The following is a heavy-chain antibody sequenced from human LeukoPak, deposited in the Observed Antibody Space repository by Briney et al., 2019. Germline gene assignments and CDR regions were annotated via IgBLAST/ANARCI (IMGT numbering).Heavy chain of an antibody. CDR1: GGSISSYY. Sequence: SETLSLTCTVSGGSISSYYWSWIRQPPGKGLEWIGYIYYSGSTNYNPSLKSRVTISVDTSKNQFSLKLSSVTAADTAVYYCARDYGDYTGYYYMDVWGKGTTVTISS. CDR3: ARDYGDYTGYYYMDV. CDR2: IYYSGST. V-gene: IGHV4-59*08. J-gene: IGHJ6*03. D-gene: IGHD4-17*01.